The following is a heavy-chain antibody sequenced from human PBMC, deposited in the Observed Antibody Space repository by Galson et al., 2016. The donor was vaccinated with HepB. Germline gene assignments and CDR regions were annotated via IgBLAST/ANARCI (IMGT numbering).Heavy chain of an antibody. CDR2: ISRTSRYK. J-gene: IGHJ4*02. CDR3: ARAQGDTPGDGGHFDS. V-gene: IGHV3-21*06. CDR1: GFSFSGYT. D-gene: IGHD2-15*01. Sequence: SLRLSCAASGFSFSGYTMVWVRQAPGHGLEWVSSISRTSRYKHWADSLEGRFAVSRDNGRASMYLQMNSLRVEDTAVYYCARAQGDTPGDGGHFDSWGQGTLGTVAS.